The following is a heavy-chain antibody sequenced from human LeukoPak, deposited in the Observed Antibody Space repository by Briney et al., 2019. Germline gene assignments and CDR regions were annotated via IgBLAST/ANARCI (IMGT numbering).Heavy chain of an antibody. D-gene: IGHD3-10*01. Sequence: GGSLRLSCAASGFTFSSYGMHWVRQAPGKGLEWVAFIRYDGSNKYYADSVKGRFTISRDNSKNTLYLQMNSLRAEDTAVYYCAKDSMTVTMVRGVIGPPDYWGQGTLVTVSS. J-gene: IGHJ4*02. CDR3: AKDSMTVTMVRGVIGPPDY. CDR2: IRYDGSNK. V-gene: IGHV3-30*02. CDR1: GFTFSSYG.